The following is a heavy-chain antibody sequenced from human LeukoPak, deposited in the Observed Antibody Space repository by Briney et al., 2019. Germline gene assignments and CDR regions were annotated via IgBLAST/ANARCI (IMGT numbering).Heavy chain of an antibody. D-gene: IGHD2-2*03. CDR1: GGSISSSSYY. J-gene: IGHJ4*02. Sequence: SETLSLTCTVTGGSISSSSYYWGWIRQPPGKGLEWIGSIYYSGSTYYNPSLKSRVTISVDTSKNQFSLKLSSVTAADTAVYYCARLGYCSSTSCYPIDYWGQGTLVTVSS. CDR3: ARLGYCSSTSCYPIDY. CDR2: IYYSGST. V-gene: IGHV4-39*01.